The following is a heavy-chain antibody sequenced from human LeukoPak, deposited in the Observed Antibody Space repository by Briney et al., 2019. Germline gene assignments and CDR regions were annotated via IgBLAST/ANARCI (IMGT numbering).Heavy chain of an antibody. D-gene: IGHD3-22*01. Sequence: GGSLRLSCSASGFTFSSYIMHWARQAPGKGLEYVSAITSNGDTTYYADSVKGRVTISRDNSKNTLYLQMSSLRTEDTAVYYCVKDDSYYYDSSGGDSWGQGTLVTVSS. CDR2: ITSNGDTT. J-gene: IGHJ4*02. CDR1: GFTFSSYI. V-gene: IGHV3-64D*09. CDR3: VKDDSYYYDSSGGDS.